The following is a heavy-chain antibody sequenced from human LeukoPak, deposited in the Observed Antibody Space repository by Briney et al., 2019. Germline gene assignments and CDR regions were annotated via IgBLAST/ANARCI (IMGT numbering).Heavy chain of an antibody. D-gene: IGHD3-22*01. CDR1: GGSISRYF. CDR3: ARDTYDGNNSLWPFDY. Sequence: PSETLSLTCTVSGGSISRYFWSWIRQPPGKGLEWIGYIYYSGSTNYNPSLKSRVTMSVDTSKNQFSLRLSSVTAADTAVYYCARDTYDGNNSLWPFDYWGQGTLVTVSS. J-gene: IGHJ4*02. V-gene: IGHV4-59*12. CDR2: IYYSGST.